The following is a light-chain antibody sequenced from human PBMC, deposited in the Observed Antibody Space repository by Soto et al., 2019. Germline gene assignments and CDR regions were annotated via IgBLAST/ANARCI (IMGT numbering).Light chain of an antibody. CDR1: SSDVGGYNY. CDR2: DVS. Sequence: QSALTQPASVSGSPGQSITISCTGTSSDVGGYNYVSWYQQHPGKAPKLMIYDVSNRPSGVSNRFSGSKSGNTASLTISGLQAEDEAEYYCSSYTSTSVVGTGTKVXVL. CDR3: SSYTSTSV. J-gene: IGLJ1*01. V-gene: IGLV2-14*01.